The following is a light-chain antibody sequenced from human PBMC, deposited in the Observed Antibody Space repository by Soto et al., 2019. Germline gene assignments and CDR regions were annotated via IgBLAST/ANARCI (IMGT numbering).Light chain of an antibody. CDR1: QSVSSD. V-gene: IGKV3-15*01. CDR2: GAS. CDR3: QQYNNWPYA. Sequence: EIVMTQSPATLSVSPGERATLSCRASQSVSSDLAWYQQKPGQAPRLLIFGASTRATAIPARFSGSGSGTEFALNISSLQSEDFAVYYCQQYNNWPYAFGQGTK. J-gene: IGKJ2*01.